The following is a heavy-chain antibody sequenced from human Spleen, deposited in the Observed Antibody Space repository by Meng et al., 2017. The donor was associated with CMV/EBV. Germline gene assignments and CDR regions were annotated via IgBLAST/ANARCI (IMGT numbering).Heavy chain of an antibody. J-gene: IGHJ5*02. D-gene: IGHD2-8*01. CDR2: ILDIAT. Sequence: ITGSHWWSWVRQSPGKGLEWIGEILDIATNYNPSLKRRVTISLDKSKNQFSLKLTSVTAADTAIYYCAKTSYFFDNNGVNAWFDPWGQGTLVTVSS. CDR3: AKTSYFFDNNGVNAWFDP. V-gene: IGHV4-4*02. CDR1: ITGSHW.